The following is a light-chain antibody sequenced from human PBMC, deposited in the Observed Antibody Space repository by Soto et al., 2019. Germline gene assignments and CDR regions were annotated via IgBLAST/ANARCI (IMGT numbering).Light chain of an antibody. CDR2: DVS. Sequence: DFQMTQFPSTLSASVGDRVTITCRASQSISGWLAWYQQKPGKAPNLLIYDVSSLETGVPSRFSGSGFGTEFTLTISSLQPDDFATYYCQQYNDXPITFGQGTRLEIK. V-gene: IGKV1-5*01. J-gene: IGKJ5*01. CDR3: QQYNDXPIT. CDR1: QSISGW.